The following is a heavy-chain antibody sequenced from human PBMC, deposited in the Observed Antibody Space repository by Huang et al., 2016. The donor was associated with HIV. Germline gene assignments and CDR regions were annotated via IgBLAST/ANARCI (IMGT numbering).Heavy chain of an antibody. CDR1: GYRFRSNW. V-gene: IGHV5-51*01. J-gene: IGHJ6*02. CDR3: ARLIGSPSFYYGLDV. D-gene: IGHD3-10*01. CDR2: SYPGDSDT. Sequence: EVQLVQSGAEVKTPGESLKISCKGSGYRFRSNWIGWVRQMPGKGLEWMGISYPGDSDTRYSPSFPSQVTISADKSINTAYLQWSSLKASDTAMYYCARLIGSPSFYYGLDVWGQGTTVTVSS.